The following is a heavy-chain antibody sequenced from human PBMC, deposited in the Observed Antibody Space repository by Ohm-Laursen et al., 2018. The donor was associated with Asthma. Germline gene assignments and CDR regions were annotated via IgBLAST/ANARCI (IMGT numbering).Heavy chain of an antibody. D-gene: IGHD5-12*01. V-gene: IGHV3-33*01. CDR1: GFTFSSYG. CDR2: IWYDGSNK. J-gene: IGHJ4*02. CDR3: ARGYSGPPEIDY. Sequence: SLRLSCAASGFTFSSYGMHWVRQAPGKGLEWVAVIWYDGSNKYYADSVKGRFTISRDNAKNSLYLQMNSLRAEDTAVYYCARGYSGPPEIDYWGQGTQVTVSS.